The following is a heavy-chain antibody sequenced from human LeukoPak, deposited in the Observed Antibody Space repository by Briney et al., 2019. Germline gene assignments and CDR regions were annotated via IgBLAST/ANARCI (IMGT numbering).Heavy chain of an antibody. Sequence: PGGSLRLSCAASGFTFNTYAMSWVRQAPGKGLEWVSTVSGLGGTTYYADSVRGRFTISRDNSKNTLDLQMNSLRAEDTAIYYCARAIQTYYFYMDVWGKGTTVTVSS. D-gene: IGHD5-18*01. J-gene: IGHJ6*03. CDR3: ARAIQTYYFYMDV. CDR1: GFTFNTYA. CDR2: VSGLGGTT. V-gene: IGHV3-23*01.